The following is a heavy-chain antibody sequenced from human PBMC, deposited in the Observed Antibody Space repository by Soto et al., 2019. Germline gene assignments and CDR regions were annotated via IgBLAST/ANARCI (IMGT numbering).Heavy chain of an antibody. CDR3: ARSRYSHYGMDV. J-gene: IGHJ6*02. CDR1: GFTFSSYS. CDR2: IGSSSSTI. D-gene: IGHD4-4*01. V-gene: IGHV3-48*02. Sequence: GGSLRLSCAASGFTFSSYSMNWVRQAPGKGLEWVSYIGSSSSTIYYADSVKGRFTISRDNAKNSLYLQMNSLRDEDTAVYYCARSRYSHYGMDVWGQGTTVTVSS.